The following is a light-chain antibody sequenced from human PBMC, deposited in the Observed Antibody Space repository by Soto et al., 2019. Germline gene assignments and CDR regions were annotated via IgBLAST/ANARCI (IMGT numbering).Light chain of an antibody. J-gene: IGLJ2*01. V-gene: IGLV1-47*01. Sequence: QSVLTQPPSASGTPGQRVTISCSGSSSNIGSNYVYWYQQLPGTAPKLLIYRNDQRPSGVPGRFSGSKSGTSASLAISGLRSEDEADYYCAAWDDNLSGVVFGGGTKLTVL. CDR2: RND. CDR1: SSNIGSNY. CDR3: AAWDDNLSGVV.